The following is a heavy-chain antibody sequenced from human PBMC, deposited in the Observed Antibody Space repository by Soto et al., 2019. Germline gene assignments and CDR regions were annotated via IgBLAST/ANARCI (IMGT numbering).Heavy chain of an antibody. CDR1: GYTFRNYG. CDR3: ARDLVSSSVFWRAYNGGYLDY. CDR2: ISPYNGNT. D-gene: IGHD3-3*01. J-gene: IGHJ4*02. Sequence: QVQLVQSGAEVKRPGASVKVSCKASGYTFRNYGITWVRQAPGQGLEWMAWISPYNGNTNYAQELQATVTMTTDTSTITAYMELRSLTSAETASYYCARDLVSSSVFWRAYNGGYLDYWGQGTLVTVPS. V-gene: IGHV1-18*01.